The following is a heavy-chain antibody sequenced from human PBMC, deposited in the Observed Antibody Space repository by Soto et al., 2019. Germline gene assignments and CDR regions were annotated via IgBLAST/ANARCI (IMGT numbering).Heavy chain of an antibody. D-gene: IGHD3-3*01. V-gene: IGHV4-61*01. CDR2: IYYSGST. CDR1: GGSFSSGSYY. J-gene: IGHJ5*01. CDR3: ARGFLGRITMFGVAPGWFDY. Sequence: PSETLSLTCTVSGGSFSSGSYYWSWIRQPPGKGLEWIGYIYYSGSTNYNPSLKSRVTISVDTSKDQFSLKLSSVTAADTAVYYCARGFLGRITMFGVAPGWFDYWGQGTLVTVSS.